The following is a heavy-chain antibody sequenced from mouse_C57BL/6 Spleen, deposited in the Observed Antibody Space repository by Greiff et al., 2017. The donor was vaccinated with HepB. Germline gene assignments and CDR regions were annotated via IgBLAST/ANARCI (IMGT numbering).Heavy chain of an antibody. J-gene: IGHJ4*01. Sequence: QVHVKQSGAELVRPGASVTLSCKASGYTFTDYEMHWVKQTPVHGLEWIGAIDPETGGTAYNQKFKGKAILTADKSSSTAYMELRSLTSEDSAVYYCTRGINYYGSSYDYYAMDYWGQGTSVTVSS. CDR3: TRGINYYGSSYDYYAMDY. CDR2: IDPETGGT. D-gene: IGHD1-1*01. V-gene: IGHV1-15*01. CDR1: GYTFTDYE.